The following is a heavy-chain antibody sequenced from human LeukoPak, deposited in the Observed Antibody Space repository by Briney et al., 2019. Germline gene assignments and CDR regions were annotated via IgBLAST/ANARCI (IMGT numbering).Heavy chain of an antibody. CDR3: ARVLGNYNSFDY. V-gene: IGHV3-66*01. Sequence: GGSLRLSCAASGFTVSSNYMSWVRQAPGKGLEWVSIIYSSGNTYYADSVKGRFTISRDKSKNTVYPQMNSLRAEDTAVYYCARVLGNYNSFDYWGQGTLLTVSS. D-gene: IGHD1-1*01. CDR2: IYSSGNT. CDR1: GFTVSSNY. J-gene: IGHJ4*02.